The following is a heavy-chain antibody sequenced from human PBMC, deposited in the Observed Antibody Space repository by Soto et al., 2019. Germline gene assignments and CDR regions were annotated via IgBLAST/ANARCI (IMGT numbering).Heavy chain of an antibody. J-gene: IGHJ5*02. CDR3: ARDRAYYDILTGLDP. V-gene: IGHV3-7*03. Sequence: LRLSCAASGFTFSSYWMSWVRQAPGKGLEWVANIKQDGSEKYYVDSVKGRFTISRDNAKNSLYLQMNSLRAEDTAVYYCARDRAYYDILTGLDPWGQGTLVTVSS. D-gene: IGHD3-9*01. CDR1: GFTFSSYW. CDR2: IKQDGSEK.